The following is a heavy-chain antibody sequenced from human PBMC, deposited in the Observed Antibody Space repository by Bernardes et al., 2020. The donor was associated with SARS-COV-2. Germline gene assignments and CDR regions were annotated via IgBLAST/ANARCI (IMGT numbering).Heavy chain of an antibody. CDR1: GFTFSTYA. CDR3: ARETPDSSSSYFDY. Sequence: GGSLRLSCAASGFTFSTYAMHWVRQAPGKGLEWVAIISYDGNTLYGDSVKGRVTISRDNSKNTLYLQMNSLRPADTAVYYCARETPDSSSSYFDYWGQGTL. J-gene: IGHJ4*02. CDR2: ISYDGNTL. D-gene: IGHD6-6*01. V-gene: IGHV3-30*03.